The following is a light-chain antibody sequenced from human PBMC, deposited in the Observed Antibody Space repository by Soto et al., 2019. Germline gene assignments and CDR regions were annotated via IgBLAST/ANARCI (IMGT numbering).Light chain of an antibody. Sequence: QSALTQPPSASGSPGQSVTISCTGTSSDVGGYNYVSWYQQHPGKAPKLIIYDVSKRPSGVPDRFSGSESGNTASLPISGLQAEDEADHYCCSYAGSYTFVVFGGGTKVTVL. V-gene: IGLV2-11*01. J-gene: IGLJ2*01. CDR3: CSYAGSYTFVV. CDR2: DVS. CDR1: SSDVGGYNY.